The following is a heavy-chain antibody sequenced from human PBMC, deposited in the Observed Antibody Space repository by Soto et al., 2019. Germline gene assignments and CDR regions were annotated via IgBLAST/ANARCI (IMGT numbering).Heavy chain of an antibody. J-gene: IGHJ3*02. V-gene: IGHV1-69*01. Sequence: QVQLVQSGAEVKKPGSSVKLSCKASGGTFSSYAINWVRQAPGQGLEWMGGIIPVFGKTNYAQRFQCSVTTTAHESTTTAYMEVSGLRSEDTAVYYCAGAGTYDYDSSGHPDAFDIWGQGTMVTVSS. CDR3: AGAGTYDYDSSGHPDAFDI. CDR2: IIPVFGKT. CDR1: GGTFSSYA. D-gene: IGHD3-22*01.